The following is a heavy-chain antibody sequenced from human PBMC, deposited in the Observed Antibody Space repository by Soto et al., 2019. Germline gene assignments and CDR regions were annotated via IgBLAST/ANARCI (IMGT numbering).Heavy chain of an antibody. CDR2: IIPILGIA. CDR3: ARGAHIVVVGRY. V-gene: IGHV1-69*02. Sequence: QVQLVQSGAEVKKPGSSVKVSCKASGGTYSSYTIRWVRQAPGQGLEWMGRIIPILGIANYAQKFQGRVTITADKSTSTVYMELSSLRSEDTAVYYCARGAHIVVVGRYWGQGTLVTVSS. J-gene: IGHJ4*02. D-gene: IGHD2-21*01. CDR1: GGTYSSYT.